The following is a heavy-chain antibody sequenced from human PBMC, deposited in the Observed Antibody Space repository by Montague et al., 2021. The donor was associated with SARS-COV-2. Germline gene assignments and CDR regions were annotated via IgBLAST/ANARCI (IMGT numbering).Heavy chain of an antibody. CDR1: GDSVSSSDYY. D-gene: IGHD1-26*01. CDR3: ARREVREDYFDF. V-gene: IGHV4-39*01. J-gene: IGHJ4*02. Sequence: SETLSLTCTVSGDSVSSSDYYWGWIRQPPGKGLEWLGIVYYSGYTYYNPSVKGRVTISIDASKNQFSLKLNSLTATDTAIYHCARREVREDYFDFWGQGTLLTVSS. CDR2: VYYSGYT.